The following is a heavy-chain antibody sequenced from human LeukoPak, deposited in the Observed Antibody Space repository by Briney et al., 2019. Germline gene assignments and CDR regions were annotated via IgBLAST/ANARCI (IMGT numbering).Heavy chain of an antibody. CDR3: AKDPTLEGYYYMDV. CDR1: GFTFSSYG. V-gene: IGHV3-23*01. J-gene: IGHJ6*03. CDR2: ISGSGGST. Sequence: GGSLRLSCAASGFTFSSYGMSWVGQAPGKGREGVSAISGSGGSTYYADSVKGRFTIPRDNSRNTLYLQMNSLRAEDTAVYYCAKDPTLEGYYYMDVWGKGTTVTISS.